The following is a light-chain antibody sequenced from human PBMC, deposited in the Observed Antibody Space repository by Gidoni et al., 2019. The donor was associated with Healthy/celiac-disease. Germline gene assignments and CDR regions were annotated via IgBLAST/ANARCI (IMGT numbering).Light chain of an antibody. CDR1: ALPKQY. V-gene: IGLV3-25*03. J-gene: IGLJ2*01. CDR2: TDS. Sequence: YELTQPPSVSVSPGQTARITCSGDALPKQYAYWYQQKPGQAPVLVIYTDSERPSGIPERFSGSSSGTTVTLTISGVQAEDEADYYCQSADSSGTYPGVVFGGGTKLTVL. CDR3: QSADSSGTYPGVV.